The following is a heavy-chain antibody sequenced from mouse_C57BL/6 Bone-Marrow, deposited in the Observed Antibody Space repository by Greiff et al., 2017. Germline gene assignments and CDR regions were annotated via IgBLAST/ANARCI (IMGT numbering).Heavy chain of an antibody. CDR1: GYTFTSYG. J-gene: IGHJ3*01. D-gene: IGHD2-4*01. CDR3: ARWGGLRAWFAD. V-gene: IGHV1-81*01. CDR2: IYPRSGNT. Sequence: VKLMESGAELARPGASVKLSCKASGYTFTSYGISWVKQRTGQGLEWIGEIYPRSGNTYYNEKFKGKATLTADKSSSTAYMELRSLTSEDSAVYFCARWGGLRAWFADWGQGTLVTVSA.